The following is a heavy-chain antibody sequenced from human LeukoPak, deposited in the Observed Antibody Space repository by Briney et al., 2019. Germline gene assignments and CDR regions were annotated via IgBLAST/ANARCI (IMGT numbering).Heavy chain of an antibody. CDR3: AGGLSSSWYYFDY. CDR1: GGSISSYY. V-gene: IGHV4-59*12. Sequence: SETLSLTCTVSGGSISSYYWSWIRQPPGKGLEWIGYIYYSGSTNYNPSLKSRVTISVDTSKNQFSLKLSSVTAADTAVYYCAGGLSSSWYYFDYWGQGTLVTVSS. CDR2: IYYSGST. D-gene: IGHD6-13*01. J-gene: IGHJ4*02.